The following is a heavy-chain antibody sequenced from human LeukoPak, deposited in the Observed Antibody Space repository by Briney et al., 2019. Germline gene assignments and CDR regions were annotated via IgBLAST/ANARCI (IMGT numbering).Heavy chain of an antibody. CDR2: INHSGST. CDR1: GGSFSGYY. V-gene: IGHV4-34*01. J-gene: IGHJ4*02. Sequence: SETLSLTCAVYGGSFSGYYWSWIRQPPGKGLEWIGEINHSGSTNYNPSLKSRVTISVDTSKNQFSLKLSSVTAADTAVYYCARGDYYYDSSGEFDYWGQGTLITVSS. CDR3: ARGDYYYDSSGEFDY. D-gene: IGHD3-22*01.